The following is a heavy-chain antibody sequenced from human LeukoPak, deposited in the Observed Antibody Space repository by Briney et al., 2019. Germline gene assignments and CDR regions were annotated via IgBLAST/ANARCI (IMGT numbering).Heavy chain of an antibody. D-gene: IGHD4-17*01. CDR3: ARYGDYIYWYFDL. CDR1: GFNFRDNG. J-gene: IGHJ2*01. Sequence: PGGSLRLSCAASGFNFRDNGLSWVRQAPGKGLEWISFISHSANTIYYADSVKGRFTVSRDNTKNSVYLQMSSLRDEDTAVYYCARYGDYIYWYFDLWGRGTLVTVSS. CDR2: ISHSANTI. V-gene: IGHV3-48*02.